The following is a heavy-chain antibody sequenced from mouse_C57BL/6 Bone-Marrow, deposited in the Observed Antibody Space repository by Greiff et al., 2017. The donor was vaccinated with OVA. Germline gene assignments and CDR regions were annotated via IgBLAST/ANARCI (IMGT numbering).Heavy chain of an antibody. CDR1: GFTFSSYG. CDR2: ISSGGSYT. V-gene: IGHV5-6*01. J-gene: IGHJ1*03. CDR3: ARHGGDWYFDV. Sequence: EVQRVESGGDLVKPGGSLKLSCAASGFTFSSYGMSWVRQTPDKRLEWVATISSGGSYTYYPDSVKGRFTISRDNAKNTLYLQMSSLKSEDTAMYYCARHGGDWYFDVWGTGTTVTVSS.